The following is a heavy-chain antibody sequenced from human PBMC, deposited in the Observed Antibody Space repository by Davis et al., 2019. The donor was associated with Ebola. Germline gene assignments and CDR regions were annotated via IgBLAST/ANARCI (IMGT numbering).Heavy chain of an antibody. CDR3: ATSRITFGGVIPEGFDP. D-gene: IGHD3-16*02. CDR2: FDPEDGET. J-gene: IGHJ5*02. V-gene: IGHV1-24*01. Sequence: ASVKVSCKVSGYTLTDLSMHWVRQAPGKGLEWMGGFDPEDGETIYAQKFQGRVTMTEDTSTDTAYMELSSLRSEDTAVYYCATSRITFGGVIPEGFDPWGQGTLVTVSS. CDR1: GYTLTDLS.